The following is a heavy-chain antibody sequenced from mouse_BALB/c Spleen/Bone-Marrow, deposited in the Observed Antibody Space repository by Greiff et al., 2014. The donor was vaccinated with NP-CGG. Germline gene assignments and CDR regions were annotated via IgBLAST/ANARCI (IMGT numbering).Heavy chain of an antibody. CDR1: GFNIRDTY. Sequence: VQLQQSGAELVKPGASVKLSCAVSGFNIRDTYMHWVKQRPEQGLEWNGRIDPANGNTKYDPKFQGKATITADTSSNTAYLQLSSLTSEDTAVYYRASATTATFYAMDYWGQGTSVTVSS. J-gene: IGHJ4*01. D-gene: IGHD1-2*01. CDR2: IDPANGNT. CDR3: ASATTATFYAMDY. V-gene: IGHV14-3*02.